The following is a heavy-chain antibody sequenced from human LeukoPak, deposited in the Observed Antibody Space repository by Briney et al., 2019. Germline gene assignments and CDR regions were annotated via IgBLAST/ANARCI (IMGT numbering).Heavy chain of an antibody. Sequence: PGGSLRLSCAASGFTVGSNYMSWVRQAPGKGLECVSIIYSGGSTYYADSVKGRFTISRDNSKNTVYLQINSLRAEDTAVYYCATADSSGATYFDYWGQGTLVTVSS. CDR2: IYSGGST. CDR1: GFTVGSNY. V-gene: IGHV3-53*01. CDR3: ATADSSGATYFDY. J-gene: IGHJ4*02. D-gene: IGHD3-22*01.